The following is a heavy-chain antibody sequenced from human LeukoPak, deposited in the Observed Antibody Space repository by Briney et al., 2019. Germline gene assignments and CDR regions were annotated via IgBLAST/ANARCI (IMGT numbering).Heavy chain of an antibody. V-gene: IGHV3-48*03. D-gene: IGHD6-25*01. Sequence: GGSLRLSCVVTGFTFSSYEMNWVRQAPGKGLEWISYISSSANSIYYADSVKGRFTISRDNAKNSLYLQMNSLRAEDTAVYYCARDGLAAATLHWCFDLWGRGTLVAVSS. CDR3: ARDGLAAATLHWCFDL. CDR1: GFTFSSYE. CDR2: ISSSANSI. J-gene: IGHJ2*01.